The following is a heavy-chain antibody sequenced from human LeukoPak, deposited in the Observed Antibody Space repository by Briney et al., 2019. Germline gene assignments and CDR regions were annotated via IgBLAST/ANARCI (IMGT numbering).Heavy chain of an antibody. J-gene: IGHJ6*02. D-gene: IGHD3-10*01. Sequence: GASVKVSCKASGDTFTNYYLHWVRQAPGQGLAWMGIINPSGGTTRYVEKLQGRVTMTRDTSASTVYMELSSLRSEERVVYYCAMGRYSESFYNPRSYGMDVWGQGTTVIVSS. V-gene: IGHV1-46*01. CDR2: INPSGGTT. CDR1: GDTFTNYY. CDR3: AMGRYSESFYNPRSYGMDV.